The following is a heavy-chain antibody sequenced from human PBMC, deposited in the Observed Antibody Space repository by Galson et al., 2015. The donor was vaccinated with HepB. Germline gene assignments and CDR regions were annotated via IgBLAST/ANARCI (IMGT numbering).Heavy chain of an antibody. J-gene: IGHJ4*02. Sequence: SLRLSCAASGFTFSDYYMSWIRQAPGKGLEWVSYISSNAIYTNYADSVKGRFTISRDNAKNSLYLQINSLRAEDTAVYYCTRVADADYGDHSHFDYWGQGILVTVSS. CDR3: TRVADADYGDHSHFDY. CDR1: GFTFSDYY. CDR2: ISSNAIYT. D-gene: IGHD4-17*01. V-gene: IGHV3-11*06.